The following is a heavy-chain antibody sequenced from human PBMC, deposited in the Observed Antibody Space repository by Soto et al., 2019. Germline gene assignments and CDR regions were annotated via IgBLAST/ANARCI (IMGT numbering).Heavy chain of an antibody. CDR3: ARDREYCTNGVCTNYYYMDV. J-gene: IGHJ6*03. CDR1: GGSISSYH. D-gene: IGHD2-8*01. Sequence: SETLSLTCTVSGGSISSYHWSWIRQPPGKGLEWIGYIYYSGSTNYNPSLKSRVTISVDTSKNQFSLKLSSVTAADTAVYYCARDREYCTNGVCTNYYYMDVWGKGTTVTVSS. V-gene: IGHV4-59*01. CDR2: IYYSGST.